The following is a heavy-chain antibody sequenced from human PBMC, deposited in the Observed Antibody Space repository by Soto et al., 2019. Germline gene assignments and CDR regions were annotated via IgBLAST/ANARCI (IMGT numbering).Heavy chain of an antibody. J-gene: IGHJ4*02. CDR3: APSDCAGDCYYYYCDS. V-gene: IGHV2-5*02. Sequence: QITLKESGPTLVKPTQTLTLTCTFSGFSLSTSGVGVGWIRQPPGKALEWLALIYWDDDKRYSPSLKSRLTITQDTSKSQVIPTMTNMDPVDTATYYSAPSDCAGDCYYYYCDSWGQGTLVTVSS. D-gene: IGHD2-21*01. CDR2: IYWDDDK. CDR1: GFSLSTSGVG.